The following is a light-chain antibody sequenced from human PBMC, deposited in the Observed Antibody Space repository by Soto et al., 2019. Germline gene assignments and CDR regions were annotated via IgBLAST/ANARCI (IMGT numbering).Light chain of an antibody. CDR2: AAS. CDR3: QQSYSTPIT. J-gene: IGKJ5*01. V-gene: IGKV1-39*01. Sequence: DIQLTQAPSFLAAAIGGRGTITWRASQDISSYLAWYQQKPGKAPKLLIYAASSLQSGVPSRFSGSGSGTDFTLTISSLQPEDFATYYCQQSYSTPITFGQGTRLEIK. CDR1: QDISSY.